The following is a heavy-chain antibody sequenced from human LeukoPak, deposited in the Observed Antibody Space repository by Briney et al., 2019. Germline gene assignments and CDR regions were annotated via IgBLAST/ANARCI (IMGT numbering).Heavy chain of an antibody. V-gene: IGHV1-2*02. CDR2: MNPNSGGT. D-gene: IGHD3-10*01. Sequence: ASVKVSCKASGGTFSSYAISWVRQAPGQGLEWMGWMNPNSGGTNYAQKFQGRVTMTRDTSISTAYMELSRLRSDDTAAYYCARDYASGSYYDYWGQGSLVTVSS. CDR1: GGTFSSYA. CDR3: ARDYASGSYYDY. J-gene: IGHJ4*02.